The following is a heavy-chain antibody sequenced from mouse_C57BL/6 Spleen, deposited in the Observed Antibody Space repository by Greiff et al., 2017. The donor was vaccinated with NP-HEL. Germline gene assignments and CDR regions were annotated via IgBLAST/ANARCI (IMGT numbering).Heavy chain of an antibody. CDR2: IRNKANGYTT. Sequence: EVKLEESGGGLVQPGGSLSLSCAASGFTFTDYYMSWVRQPPGKALEWLGFIRNKANGYTTEYSASVKGRFTISRDNSQSILYLQMNALRAEDSATYYCARLITTEWYFDVWGTGTTVTVSS. J-gene: IGHJ1*03. V-gene: IGHV7-3*01. CDR3: ARLITTEWYFDV. D-gene: IGHD1-2*01. CDR1: GFTFTDYY.